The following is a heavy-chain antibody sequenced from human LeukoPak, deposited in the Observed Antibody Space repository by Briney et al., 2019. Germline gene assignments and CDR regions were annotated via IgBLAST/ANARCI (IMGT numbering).Heavy chain of an antibody. CDR2: ISGSGDNI. J-gene: IGHJ3*02. D-gene: IGHD3-10*01. V-gene: IGHV3-23*01. Sequence: GGSLRLSCAASGFTFSSYAMSWVRQAPGKGLEWVSAISGSGDNIYYADSVKGRFTISRDNSKNTLYLQMNSLRAEDTAVYYCAKDRVVRGVMGGFDIWGQGTMVTVSS. CDR1: GFTFSSYA. CDR3: AKDRVVRGVMGGFDI.